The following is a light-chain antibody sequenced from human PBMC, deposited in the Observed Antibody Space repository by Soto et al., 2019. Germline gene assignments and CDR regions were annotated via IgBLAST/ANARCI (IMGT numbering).Light chain of an antibody. V-gene: IGLV1-40*01. Sequence: QSVLTQPPSVSGAPGHRVSISCTGSTSNIGAPYDVHWYQHLPGTAPKLLIYNNNQRPSGVPDRFSGSKSGTSASLAITGLRSDDEADYYCATWDDDLYTPIIGGGTKLTVL. J-gene: IGLJ2*01. CDR2: NNN. CDR1: TSNIGAPYD. CDR3: ATWDDDLYTPI.